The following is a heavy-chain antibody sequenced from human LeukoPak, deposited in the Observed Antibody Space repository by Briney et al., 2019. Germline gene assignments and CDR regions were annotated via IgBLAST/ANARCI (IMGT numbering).Heavy chain of an antibody. V-gene: IGHV3-30*04. Sequence: PGGSLRLSCAASGFTFNSHAMPWVRQAPGKGLEWVAVISYDGRNENYADSGKGRITISRDNSKNTLYLQMNSLRAEDTAVYYCAREGRGYSGRWIWGQGTMVTVSS. CDR2: ISYDGRNE. CDR1: GFTFNSHA. CDR3: AREGRGYSGRWI. D-gene: IGHD5-12*01. J-gene: IGHJ3*02.